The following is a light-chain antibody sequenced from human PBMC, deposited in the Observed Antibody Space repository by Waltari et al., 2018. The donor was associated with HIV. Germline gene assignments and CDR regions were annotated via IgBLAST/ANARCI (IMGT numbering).Light chain of an antibody. CDR1: SSNIGAPYD. CDR2: VAT. J-gene: IGLJ3*02. CDR3: QSYDSSLGASV. Sequence: QSVLTQPPSVSGAPGRSVIITCTGNSSNIGAPYDVHWYQQLQGAAPKFLISVATTRPSGFRDRFSVSKSGTSASLAIAGLQAGDEADYYCQSYDSSLGASVFGGGTKLTVL. V-gene: IGLV1-40*01.